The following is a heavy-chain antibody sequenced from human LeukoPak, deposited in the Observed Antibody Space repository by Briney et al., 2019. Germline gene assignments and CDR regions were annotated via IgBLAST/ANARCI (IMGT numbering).Heavy chain of an antibody. Sequence: GGSLRLSCAASGFTFSTYGMHWVRQAPGKGLEWVSYITSSSTPIYYADSVKGRFTISRDNSKNTLYLQMNSLRAEDTAVYYCAKDRSSSWYEGPFNGMDVWGQGTTVTVSS. V-gene: IGHV3-48*01. CDR2: ITSSSTPI. J-gene: IGHJ6*02. D-gene: IGHD6-13*01. CDR1: GFTFSTYG. CDR3: AKDRSSSWYEGPFNGMDV.